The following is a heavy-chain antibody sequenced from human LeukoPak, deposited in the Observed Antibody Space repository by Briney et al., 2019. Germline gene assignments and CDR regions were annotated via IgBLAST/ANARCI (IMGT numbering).Heavy chain of an antibody. CDR2: INHSGST. Sequence: SETLSLTCAVYGGSFSGYYWSWIRQPPGKGLEWIGEINHSGSTNYNPSLKSRVTISVDTSKNQFSLKLSSVTAADTAVYYCARSQARLGWFDPWGQGALVTVSS. J-gene: IGHJ5*02. V-gene: IGHV4-34*01. D-gene: IGHD6-19*01. CDR3: ARSQARLGWFDP. CDR1: GGSFSGYY.